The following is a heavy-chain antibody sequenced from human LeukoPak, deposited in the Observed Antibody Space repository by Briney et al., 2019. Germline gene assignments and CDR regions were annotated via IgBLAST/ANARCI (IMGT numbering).Heavy chain of an antibody. CDR3: AKDTGSGSYYAMDV. Sequence: GGSLRLSCAASGFTFDYYAMTWVRQAPGKGLEWVSLISWDGGSTYYADSVKGRFTISRDNSKNSLYLQMNSLRTEDTALYYCAKDTGSGSYYAMDVWGQGTTVTVSS. D-gene: IGHD3-10*01. CDR2: ISWDGGST. CDR1: GFTFDYYA. V-gene: IGHV3-43*02. J-gene: IGHJ6*02.